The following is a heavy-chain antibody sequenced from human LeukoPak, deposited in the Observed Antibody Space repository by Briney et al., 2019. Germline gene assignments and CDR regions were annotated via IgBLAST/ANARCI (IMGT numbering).Heavy chain of an antibody. CDR2: ITSSSSYI. CDR3: ARHVVAVGFDY. CDR1: GFTFSSYT. Sequence: PGGSLRLSCAASGFTFSSYTMNWVRQAPGKGLEWVSSITSSSSYIYYADSVKGRFTISRDNAKDSLCLQMNSLRAEDTAVYYCARHVVAVGFDYWGQGTLVTVSS. D-gene: IGHD3-22*01. V-gene: IGHV3-21*01. J-gene: IGHJ4*02.